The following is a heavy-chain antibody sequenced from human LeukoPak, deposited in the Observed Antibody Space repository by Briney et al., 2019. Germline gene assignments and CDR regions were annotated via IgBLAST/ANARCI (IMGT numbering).Heavy chain of an antibody. CDR1: GFTFSNYV. J-gene: IGHJ4*02. Sequence: GGSLRLSCGAFGFTFSNYVMHWVRQAPGKGLEWVASTSYDGRNKYYADSVKGRLTISRDNSKNTLYLQMNGLRAEDTAVYYCAKDWGFRFDSGSYCEYWGQGTLVTVSS. CDR2: TSYDGRNK. CDR3: AKDWGFRFDSGSYCEY. D-gene: IGHD3-10*01. V-gene: IGHV3-30*18.